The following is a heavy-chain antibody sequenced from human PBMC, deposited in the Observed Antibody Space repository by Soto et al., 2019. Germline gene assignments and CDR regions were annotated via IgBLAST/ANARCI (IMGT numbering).Heavy chain of an antibody. V-gene: IGHV4-4*02. Sequence: SETLSLTCAVSSGSISSSNWWSWVRQPPGKGLEWIGEIYHSGSTNYNPSLKSRVTISVDKSKNQFSLKLSSVTAADTAVYYCARDRYCSGGSCYSDHDAFDIWGQGTMVTVSS. J-gene: IGHJ3*02. CDR2: IYHSGST. CDR3: ARDRYCSGGSCYSDHDAFDI. CDR1: SGSISSSNW. D-gene: IGHD2-15*01.